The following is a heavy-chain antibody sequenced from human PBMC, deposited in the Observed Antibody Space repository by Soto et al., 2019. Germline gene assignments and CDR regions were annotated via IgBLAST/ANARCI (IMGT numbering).Heavy chain of an antibody. CDR1: GGSISSGCYS. D-gene: IGHD1-1*01. CDR2: IYHSGST. Sequence: QLQLQESGSGLVRPSQTLSLTCAVSGGSISSGCYSWNWIRQPPGKGLEWIGYIYHSGSTLYNPSLKSRVTISVDKSKNQSPLKLSSVTAADTAVYYCARDQLEGNWFDPWGQGTLVTVSS. CDR3: ARDQLEGNWFDP. V-gene: IGHV4-30-2*01. J-gene: IGHJ5*02.